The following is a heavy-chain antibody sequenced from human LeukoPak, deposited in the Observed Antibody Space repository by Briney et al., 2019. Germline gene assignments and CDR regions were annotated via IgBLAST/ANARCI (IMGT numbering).Heavy chain of an antibody. Sequence: GASVKVSCKASGYTFTGYYMHWVRLAPGQGLEWMGWINPISGGTNYAQNFQGRVTMTRDTSTSTAYMELSRLRSDDTAVYYCARDTAMVIGLTFWGQGALVTVSS. D-gene: IGHD5-18*01. V-gene: IGHV1-2*02. CDR1: GYTFTGYY. CDR3: ARDTAMVIGLTF. CDR2: INPISGGT. J-gene: IGHJ4*02.